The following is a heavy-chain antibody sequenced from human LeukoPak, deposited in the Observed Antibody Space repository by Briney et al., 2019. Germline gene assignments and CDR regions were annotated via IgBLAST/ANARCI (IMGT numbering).Heavy chain of an antibody. Sequence: GGSLRLSCLASGFTFSNYAMSWVRQAPGKGLEWVSGITISGRTAYYADSVKGRFTISRDNAKNSLYLQMNSLRAEDTAVYYCARGGLGITFYFDSWGQGILVTVSS. D-gene: IGHD7-27*01. CDR2: ITISGRTA. CDR1: GFTFSNYA. J-gene: IGHJ4*02. CDR3: ARGGLGITFYFDS. V-gene: IGHV3-23*01.